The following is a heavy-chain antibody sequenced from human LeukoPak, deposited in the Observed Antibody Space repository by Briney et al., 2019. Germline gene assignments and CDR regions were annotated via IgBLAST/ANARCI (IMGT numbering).Heavy chain of an antibody. V-gene: IGHV3-21*01. D-gene: IGHD6-13*01. CDR2: ISSSSSYI. CDR1: GFTFSSNS. Sequence: GGSLRLSCAASGFTFSSNSMNWVRQAPGKGLEWVSSISSSSSYIYYADSVKGRFTISRDNAKNSLYLQMNSLRAEDTAVYYCASQPGIAAAGTGVTWGQGTLVTVSS. CDR3: ASQPGIAAAGTGVT. J-gene: IGHJ5*02.